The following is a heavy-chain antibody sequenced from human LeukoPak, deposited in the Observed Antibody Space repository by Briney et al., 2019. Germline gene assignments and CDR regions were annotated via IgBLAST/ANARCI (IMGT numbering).Heavy chain of an antibody. V-gene: IGHV1-24*01. J-gene: IGHJ3*02. CDR1: GYTLTELS. D-gene: IGHD1-26*01. CDR3: ATADPHVVGATDAFDI. Sequence: ASVKVSCKVSGYTLTELSMHWVRQAPGKGLEWMGGFDPGDGETIYAQKFQGRVTMTEDTSTDTAYMELSSLRSEDTAVYYCATADPHVVGATDAFDIWGQGTMVTVSS. CDR2: FDPGDGET.